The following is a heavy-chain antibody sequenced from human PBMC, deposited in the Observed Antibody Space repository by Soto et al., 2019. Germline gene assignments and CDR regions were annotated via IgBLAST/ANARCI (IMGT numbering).Heavy chain of an antibody. V-gene: IGHV3-48*01. Sequence: PGGSLRLSCAASGFPFSKCAMSWVRQAPGKGLEWVSYISSSSSTIYYADSVKGRFTISRDNAKNSLYLQMNSLRAEDTAVYYCARGAYYYDSSGLSYWGQGTLVTVSS. CDR1: GFPFSKCA. CDR3: ARGAYYYDSSGLSY. J-gene: IGHJ4*02. D-gene: IGHD3-22*01. CDR2: ISSSSSTI.